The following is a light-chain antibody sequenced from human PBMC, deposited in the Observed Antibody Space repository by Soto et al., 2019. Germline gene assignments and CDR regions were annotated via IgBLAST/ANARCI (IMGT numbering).Light chain of an antibody. CDR1: QSISSY. CDR3: QQSYSTPPIT. V-gene: IGKV1-39*01. J-gene: IGKJ5*01. Sequence: IHMTHSPSSLSVSPLYRFTMTYRASQSISSYLNWYQQKPGKAPKLLIYAASSLQSGVPSRFSGSGSGTDFTLTISSLQPEDFATYYCQQSYSTPPITFGQGTRLEIK. CDR2: AAS.